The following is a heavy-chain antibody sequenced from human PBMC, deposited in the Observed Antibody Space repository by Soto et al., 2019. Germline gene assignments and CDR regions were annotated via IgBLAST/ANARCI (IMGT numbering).Heavy chain of an antibody. CDR3: AKSVIDRGANA. J-gene: IGHJ5*02. D-gene: IGHD2-8*01. V-gene: IGHV3-48*01. Sequence: GGSLRLSCAASGFTFSSYSMNWVRQAPGKGLEWVSYISSSSSTIYYADSVKGRFTISRDNAKNSPYLQMNSLRAEDTAIYHCAKSVIDRGANAWGQGTVVTVSS. CDR1: GFTFSSYS. CDR2: ISSSSSTI.